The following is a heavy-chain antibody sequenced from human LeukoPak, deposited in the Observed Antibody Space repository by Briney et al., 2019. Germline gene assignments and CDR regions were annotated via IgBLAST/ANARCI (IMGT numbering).Heavy chain of an antibody. D-gene: IGHD3-10*01. Sequence: GGSLRLSCAASGFTFSSYAMSWVRQAPGKGLEWVSVISNSGGSTFYADSVKGRFTISSDNSKNTLYLQMNSLRAEDTAVYYCAKRASGSGTSLYYFDYWGQGTLVTVSS. CDR1: GFTFSSYA. J-gene: IGHJ4*02. V-gene: IGHV3-23*01. CDR2: ISNSGGST. CDR3: AKRASGSGTSLYYFDY.